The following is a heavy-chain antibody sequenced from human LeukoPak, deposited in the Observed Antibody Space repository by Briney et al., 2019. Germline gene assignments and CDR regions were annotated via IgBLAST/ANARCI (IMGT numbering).Heavy chain of an antibody. D-gene: IGHD6-19*01. Sequence: GGSLRLSCAASGFTVSRNYMTWVRQAPGKGLEWLANIKEDGSDKYYVDSVKGRFTISRDNAKNSLYLQMNSLRADDTAVYYCARAGTLAGTGGGFDYWGQGTLVTVSS. CDR3: ARAGTLAGTGGGFDY. CDR1: GFTVSRNY. V-gene: IGHV3-7*05. CDR2: IKEDGSDK. J-gene: IGHJ4*02.